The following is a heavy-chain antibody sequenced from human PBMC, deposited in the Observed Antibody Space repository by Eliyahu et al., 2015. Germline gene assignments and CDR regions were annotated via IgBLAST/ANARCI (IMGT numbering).Heavy chain of an antibody. Sequence: QVQLVESGGGVVQPGRSLRLPCAXSGFPXRNYGMHRVRQGPRKGPEWVACLSYDGIYKYYADSVRGRFTISRDNSQNTLYLQMNSLRAEDTAVYYCARPEGDYARGGMVVWGQGTTVTVSS. CDR2: LSYDGIYK. CDR1: GFPXRNYG. D-gene: IGHD4-17*01. J-gene: IGHJ6*02. V-gene: IGHV3-30*03. CDR3: ARPEGDYARGGMVV.